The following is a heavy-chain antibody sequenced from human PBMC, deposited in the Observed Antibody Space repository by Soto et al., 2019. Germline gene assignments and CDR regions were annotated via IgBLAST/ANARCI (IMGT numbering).Heavy chain of an antibody. CDR3: AKDPTVPSGVAFDI. Sequence: PGESLRLSCAASGFTFSSYPMSWVRQAPGKGLEWVSAISGSGGSTYYADSVKGRFTISRDNSKNTLYLQMNSLRAEDTAVYYCAKDPTVPSGVAFDIWGQGTMVTVSS. D-gene: IGHD4-17*01. CDR2: ISGSGGST. V-gene: IGHV3-23*01. J-gene: IGHJ3*02. CDR1: GFTFSSYP.